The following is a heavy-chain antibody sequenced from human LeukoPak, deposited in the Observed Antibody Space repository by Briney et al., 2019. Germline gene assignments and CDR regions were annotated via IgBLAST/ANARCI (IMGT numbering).Heavy chain of an antibody. D-gene: IGHD6-19*01. V-gene: IGHV4-34*01. CDR1: GGSISSYN. CDR2: IDHIGRT. J-gene: IGHJ4*02. Sequence: PSETLSLTCTVSGGSISSYNWSWIRQPPGKGLEWIGEIDHIGRTTYNPSLKSRVTISVDTSKNQFSLRLTSVTASDTAVYYCARPVRCSATTCTGPFDYWGQGTLVTVSS. CDR3: ARPVRCSATTCTGPFDY.